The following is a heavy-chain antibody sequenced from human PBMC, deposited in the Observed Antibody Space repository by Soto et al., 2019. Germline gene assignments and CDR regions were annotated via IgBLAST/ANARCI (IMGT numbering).Heavy chain of an antibody. J-gene: IGHJ4*02. V-gene: IGHV4-59*01. CDR3: ARGLYDSSGYYSEYYFDY. Sequence: SETLSLTCTVSGGSISSYYWSWTRQPPGKGLEWIGYIYYSGSTNYNPSLKSRVTISVDTSKNQFSLKLSSVTAADTAVYYCARGLYDSSGYYSEYYFDYWGQGTLVTVSS. CDR2: IYYSGST. CDR1: GGSISSYY. D-gene: IGHD3-22*01.